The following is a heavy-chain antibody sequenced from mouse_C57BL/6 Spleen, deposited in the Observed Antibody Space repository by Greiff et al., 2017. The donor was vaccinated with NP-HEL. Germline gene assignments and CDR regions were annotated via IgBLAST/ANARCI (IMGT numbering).Heavy chain of an antibody. J-gene: IGHJ4*01. CDR3: TRGRGRKTAMDY. Sequence: VQLKQSGAELVRPGASVKLSCTASGFNIKDDYMHWVKQRPEQGLEWIGWIDPENGDTEYASKFQGKATITADTSSNTAYLQLSSLTSEDTAVYYCTRGRGRKTAMDYWGQGTSVTVSS. CDR1: GFNIKDDY. V-gene: IGHV14-4*01. D-gene: IGHD3-3*01. CDR2: IDPENGDT.